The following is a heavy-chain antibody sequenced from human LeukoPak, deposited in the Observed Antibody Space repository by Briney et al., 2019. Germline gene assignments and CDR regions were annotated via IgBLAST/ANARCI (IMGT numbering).Heavy chain of an antibody. Sequence: PGGSLRLSCAASGFTFSSYGMHWVRQAPGKGLEWVAFIRYDGSNKYYADSVKGRFTISRDNSKNTLYLQMNSLRAEDTAVYYCAKDRGRYGDCGGDAFDIWGQGTMVTVSS. J-gene: IGHJ3*02. CDR1: GFTFSSYG. CDR3: AKDRGRYGDCGGDAFDI. CDR2: IRYDGSNK. V-gene: IGHV3-30*02. D-gene: IGHD4-17*01.